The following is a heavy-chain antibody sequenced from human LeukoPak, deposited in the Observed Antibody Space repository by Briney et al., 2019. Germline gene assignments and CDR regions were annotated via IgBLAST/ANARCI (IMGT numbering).Heavy chain of an antibody. V-gene: IGHV1-18*01. J-gene: IGHJ4*02. CDR1: GYTFTSYG. Sequence: ASVKVSCKASGYTFTSYGISWVRQAPGQGLEWMGWIRVYNGDANYSQKLQGRVTMTTDTSTSTAYMELRSLRSDDTAVYYCATGYCSSTNCRIDYWGQGTLVSVSS. D-gene: IGHD2-2*03. CDR2: IRVYNGDA. CDR3: ATGYCSSTNCRIDY.